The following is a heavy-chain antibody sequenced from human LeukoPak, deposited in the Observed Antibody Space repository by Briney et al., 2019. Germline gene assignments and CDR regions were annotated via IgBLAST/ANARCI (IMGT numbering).Heavy chain of an antibody. CDR1: GYSFTKYW. CDR2: IYPGDSDT. J-gene: IGHJ3*02. Sequence: GESLKISCKASGYSFTKYWIGWVRQVPGKGLEWMGIIYPGDSDTRYSPSFQGQVTMSADKSISTAYLQWSSLKASDTAMYYCARRRYCSSTSCYEGAFDIWGQGTMVTVSS. V-gene: IGHV5-51*01. CDR3: ARRRYCSSTSCYEGAFDI. D-gene: IGHD2-2*01.